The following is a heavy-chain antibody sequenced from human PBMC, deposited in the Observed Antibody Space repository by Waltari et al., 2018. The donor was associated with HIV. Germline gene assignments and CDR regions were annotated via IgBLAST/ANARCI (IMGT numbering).Heavy chain of an antibody. J-gene: IGHJ5*02. CDR1: GGSFSGYY. CDR2: INHSGST. V-gene: IGHV4-34*01. Sequence: QVQLQQWGAGLLKPSETLSLTCAVYGGSFSGYYWSWIRQPPGKGLEWIGEINHSGSTNYNPSLKSRVTISVDTSKNQFSLKLSSVTAADTAVYYCARGRILRFLSWFDPWGQGTLVTVSS. CDR3: ARGRILRFLSWFDP. D-gene: IGHD3-3*01.